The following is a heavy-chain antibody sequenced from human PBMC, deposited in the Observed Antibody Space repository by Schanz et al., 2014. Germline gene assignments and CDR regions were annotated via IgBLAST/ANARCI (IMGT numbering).Heavy chain of an antibody. J-gene: IGHJ4*02. Sequence: EVQLVESGGGFVQPGGSLGLSCVVSGFTVSSDHMSWVRQAPGKGLEWVSTIYASGATYYADSVKRRFTISRDISKNTVYLQMNRLRAEDTAVYYCARPRFDYGEVDYWGQGTLVTVSS. V-gene: IGHV3-66*04. D-gene: IGHD4-17*01. CDR3: ARPRFDYGEVDY. CDR1: GFTVSSDH. CDR2: IYASGAT.